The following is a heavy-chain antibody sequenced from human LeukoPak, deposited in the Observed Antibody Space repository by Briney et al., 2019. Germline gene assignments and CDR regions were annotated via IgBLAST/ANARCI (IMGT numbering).Heavy chain of an antibody. J-gene: IGHJ4*02. CDR3: ARAPYCSSTSCPSSVPFDY. Sequence: PSETLSLTCAVYGGSFSGYYWSWIRQPPGKGLEWIGEINHSGSTNYNPSLKSRVTISVDTSKNQFSLKLSSVTAADTVVYYCARAPYCSSTSCPSSVPFDYWGQGTLVTVSS. V-gene: IGHV4-34*01. D-gene: IGHD2-2*01. CDR1: GGSFSGYY. CDR2: INHSGST.